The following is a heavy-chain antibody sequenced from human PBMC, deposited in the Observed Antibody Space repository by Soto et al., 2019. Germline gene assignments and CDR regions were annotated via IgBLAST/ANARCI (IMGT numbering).Heavy chain of an antibody. D-gene: IGHD6-6*01. Sequence: SETLSLTCTVSGGSISSGGYYWSWIRQHPGKGLEWIGYIYYSGSTYYNPSLKSRVTISVDTSKNQFSLKLSSVTAADTAVYYCAREGDSSSSMLTWFDPWGQGTLVTVSS. CDR1: GGSISSGGYY. V-gene: IGHV4-31*03. CDR2: IYYSGST. J-gene: IGHJ5*02. CDR3: AREGDSSSSMLTWFDP.